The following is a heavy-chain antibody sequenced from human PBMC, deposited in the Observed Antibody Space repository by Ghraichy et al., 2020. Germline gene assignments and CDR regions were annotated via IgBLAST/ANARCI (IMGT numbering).Heavy chain of an antibody. V-gene: IGHV2-26*01. CDR3: ARSYYDSSGYYPAEYFQH. CDR2: IFSNDEK. CDR1: GFSLSNARMG. D-gene: IGHD3-22*01. J-gene: IGHJ1*01. Sequence: PTLVKPTETLTLTCTVSGFSLSNARMGVSWIRQPPGKALEWLAHIFSNDEKSYSTSLKSRLTISKDTSKSQVVLTMTNMDPVDTATYYCARSYYDSSGYYPAEYFQHWGQGTLVTVSS.